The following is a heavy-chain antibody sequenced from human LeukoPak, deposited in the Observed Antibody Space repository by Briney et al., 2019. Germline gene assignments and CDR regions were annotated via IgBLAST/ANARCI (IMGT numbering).Heavy chain of an antibody. CDR3: ARLRFHYYYYMDV. D-gene: IGHD3-3*01. CDR1: GGSISSSSYY. V-gene: IGHV4-39*07. Sequence: PSETLSLTCTVSGGSISSSSYYWGWIRQPPGKGLEWIGSIYYSGSTYYNPSLKSRVTISVDASKNQFSLKLSSVTAADTAVYYCARLRFHYYYYMDVWGKGTTVTVSS. J-gene: IGHJ6*03. CDR2: IYYSGST.